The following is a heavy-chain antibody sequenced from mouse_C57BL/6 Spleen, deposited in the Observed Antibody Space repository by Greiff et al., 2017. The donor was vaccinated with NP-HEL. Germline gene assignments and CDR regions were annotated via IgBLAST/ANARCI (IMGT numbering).Heavy chain of an antibody. CDR1: GFTFSSYA. Sequence: EVKLMESGGGLVKPGGSLKLSCAASGFTFSSYAMSWVRQTPEKRLEWVATISDGGSYTYYPDNVKGRFTISRDNAKNNLYLQMSHLKSEDTAMYYCARDRYDYLDYYAMDYWGQGTSVTVSS. D-gene: IGHD2-4*01. V-gene: IGHV5-4*01. CDR3: ARDRYDYLDYYAMDY. J-gene: IGHJ4*01. CDR2: ISDGGSYT.